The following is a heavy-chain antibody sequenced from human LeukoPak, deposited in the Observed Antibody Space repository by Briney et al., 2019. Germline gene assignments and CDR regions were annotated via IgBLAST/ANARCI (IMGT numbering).Heavy chain of an antibody. D-gene: IGHD3-22*01. CDR2: ISYDGSNK. Sequence: GGSLRLSCAASGFTFSSYAMHWVRQAPGKGLEWVAVISYDGSNKYYADSVKGRFTISRDNSKNTLYLQMNSLRAEDTAVYYCAGTCSYYYDSSGYLCFDYWGQGTLVTVSS. CDR1: GFTFSSYA. J-gene: IGHJ4*02. CDR3: AGTCSYYYDSSGYLCFDY. V-gene: IGHV3-30-3*01.